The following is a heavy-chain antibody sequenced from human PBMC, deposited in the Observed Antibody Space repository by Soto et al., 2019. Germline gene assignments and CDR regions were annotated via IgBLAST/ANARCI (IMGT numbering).Heavy chain of an antibody. CDR2: ISPYSGYT. D-gene: IGHD2-2*01. V-gene: IGHV1-18*01. Sequence: ASVKVSCKGFGYSFMKYGINWVRQAPGQGLEWVGWISPYSGYTHSAQKFHGRLTLTTDTAASTAYMELRILRSADTALYYCAREASVLIPAAQPSRFDSWGKGTLVTVSS. CDR1: GYSFMKYG. J-gene: IGHJ4*02. CDR3: AREASVLIPAAQPSRFDS.